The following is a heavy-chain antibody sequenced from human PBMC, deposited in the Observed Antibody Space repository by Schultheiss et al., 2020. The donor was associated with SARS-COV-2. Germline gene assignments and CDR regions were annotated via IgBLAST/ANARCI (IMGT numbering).Heavy chain of an antibody. CDR3: ATPVARDGYNSGFDY. V-gene: IGHV3-19*01. J-gene: IGHJ4*02. Sequence: GGSLRLSCAASGFTFSNSDMNWVRRAPGKGLEWVSGVSWNGSRTHYADSVKGRFTISRDNSKNTLYLQMNSLRAEDTAVYYCATPVARDGYNSGFDYWGQGTLVTVSS. CDR1: GFTFSNSD. CDR2: VSWNGSRT. D-gene: IGHD5-24*01.